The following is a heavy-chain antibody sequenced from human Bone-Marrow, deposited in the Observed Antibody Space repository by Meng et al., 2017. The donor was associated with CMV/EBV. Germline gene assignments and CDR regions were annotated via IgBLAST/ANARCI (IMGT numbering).Heavy chain of an antibody. CDR3: ARPAPPVSGVYYYGMDV. D-gene: IGHD3-10*01. J-gene: IGHJ6*02. CDR2: IYYSGST. CDR1: GGSISSSSYY. V-gene: IGHV4-39*01. Sequence: SETLSLTCTVSGGSISSSSYYWGWIRQPPGKGLEWIGSIYYSGSTYYNPSLKSRVTISVDTSKNQFSLKLSSVTAADTAVYYCARPAPPVSGVYYYGMDVWGQGTTVTVSS.